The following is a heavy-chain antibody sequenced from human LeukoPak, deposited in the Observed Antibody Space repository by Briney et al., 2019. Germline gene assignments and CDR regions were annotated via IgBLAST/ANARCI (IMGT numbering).Heavy chain of an antibody. CDR3: ARAGGNGDLFEDY. V-gene: IGHV1-2*02. CDR1: GYTFTDNY. CDR2: INPNSGAT. D-gene: IGHD3-16*01. J-gene: IGHJ4*02. Sequence: GASVTVSCKASGYTFTDNYMHWVRQAPGQGLEWMGWINPNSGATNYAQKFQGRVTMTRDTSISTAYMELSRLRSDDTAVYYCARAGGNGDLFEDYWGQGTLVTVSS.